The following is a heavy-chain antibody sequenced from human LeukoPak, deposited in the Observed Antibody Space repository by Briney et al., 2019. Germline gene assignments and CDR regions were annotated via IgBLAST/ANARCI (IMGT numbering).Heavy chain of an antibody. V-gene: IGHV4-34*01. CDR1: GFTSSNFN. Sequence: GSLSLSCQASGFTSSNFNMTWIGQAPGKGREWIGEINHSGSTNYNPSLKSRVTISVDTSKNQFSLKLSSVTAADTAVYYCARGSSLWFGEWGQGTLVTVSS. D-gene: IGHD3-10*01. CDR2: INHSGST. J-gene: IGHJ4*02. CDR3: ARGSSLWFGE.